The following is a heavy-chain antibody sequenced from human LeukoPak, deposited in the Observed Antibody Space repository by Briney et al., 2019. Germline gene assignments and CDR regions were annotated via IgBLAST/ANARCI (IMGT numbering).Heavy chain of an antibody. J-gene: IGHJ4*02. CDR3: ARLRCDVGDCYSAGQNF. D-gene: IGHD2-21*02. CDR2: INSDGSSA. CDR1: GFTFTTYW. V-gene: IGHV3-74*01. Sequence: GGSLRLSCAASGFTFTTYWMHWVRQAPGQGLVWVSRINSDGSSASYADSVKGRFSISRDNARNTLYLQMNSLRAEDTAVYFCARLRCDVGDCYSAGQNFWGQGTLVTVSS.